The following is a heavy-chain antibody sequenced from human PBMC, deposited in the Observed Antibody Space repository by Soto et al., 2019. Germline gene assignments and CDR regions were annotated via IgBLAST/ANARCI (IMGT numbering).Heavy chain of an antibody. J-gene: IGHJ4*02. CDR1: GGTFSSYA. D-gene: IGHD6-19*01. Sequence: VASVKVSCKASGGTFSSYAISWVRQAPGQGLEWMGGIIPIFGTANYAQKFQGRVTITADESTSTAYMELSSLRSEDTAVYYCARAPGIAVAGTPTDYWGQGTLVTVSS. CDR3: ARAPGIAVAGTPTDY. V-gene: IGHV1-69*13. CDR2: IIPIFGTA.